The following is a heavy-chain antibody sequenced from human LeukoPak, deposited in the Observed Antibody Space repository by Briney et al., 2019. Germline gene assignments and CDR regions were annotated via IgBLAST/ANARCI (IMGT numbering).Heavy chain of an antibody. J-gene: IGHJ4*02. V-gene: IGHV3-74*01. CDR2: IKSDGSSN. D-gene: IGHD3/OR15-3a*01. CDR3: ARGTGNYYGY. Sequence: GGCLRLSCAPAGFTFSDYWMHWVRQAPGKGLVWVSVIKSDGSSNSYADSLKGRFTITRDSAKNTLYLQMNSLRAEDTAVYYCARGTGNYYGYWGQGTLVTVSS. CDR1: GFTFSDYW.